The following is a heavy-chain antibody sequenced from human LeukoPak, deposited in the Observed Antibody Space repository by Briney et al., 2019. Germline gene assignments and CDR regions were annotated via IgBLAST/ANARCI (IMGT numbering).Heavy chain of an antibody. CDR2: IDWDDDK. V-gene: IGHV2-70*11. CDR3: ARIPNFYDNKGYFDY. D-gene: IGHD3-22*01. J-gene: IGHJ4*02. CDR1: GFSLTIRGRC. Sequence: SGPALVKPPQTLTLTCTFSGFSLTIRGRCVSWIRQPPGKALEWLSRIDWDDDKYYSTSLKTRLTISKDTSKNQVVLTVTNMDPVDTATYYCARIPNFYDNKGYFDYWGQGILVTVSS.